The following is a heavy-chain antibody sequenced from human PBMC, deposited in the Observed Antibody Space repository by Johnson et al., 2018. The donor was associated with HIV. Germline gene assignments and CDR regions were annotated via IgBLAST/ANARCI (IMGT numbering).Heavy chain of an antibody. J-gene: IGHJ3*02. CDR3: ARGGGCGGDCYSGYDAFDI. CDR1: GSNFDDYG. V-gene: IGHV3-20*04. D-gene: IGHD2-21*01. CDR2: INWNGGRT. Sequence: EVLLLESGGGVARPGGSLRLSCAASGSNFDDYGMSWVRQAPGKGLEWVSGINWNGGRTGYADSVKGRFTISRDNAKNSLHLQMNSPRAEDTALYYCARGGGCGGDCYSGYDAFDIWGQGTMVTV.